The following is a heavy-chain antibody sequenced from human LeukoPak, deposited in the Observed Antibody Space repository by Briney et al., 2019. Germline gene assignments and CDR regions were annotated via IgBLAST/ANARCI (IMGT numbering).Heavy chain of an antibody. D-gene: IGHD3-22*01. V-gene: IGHV4-34*01. CDR1: GGSFSGYY. CDR2: INHSGST. CDR3: ARGGYYYDSSGYYRFDY. Sequence: SETLSLTCALYGGSFSGYYWSWIRQPPGKGLEWIGEINHSGSTNYNPSLKSRVTISVDTSKNQFSLKLSSVTAADTAVYYCARGGYYYDSSGYYRFDYWGQGTLVTVSS. J-gene: IGHJ4*02.